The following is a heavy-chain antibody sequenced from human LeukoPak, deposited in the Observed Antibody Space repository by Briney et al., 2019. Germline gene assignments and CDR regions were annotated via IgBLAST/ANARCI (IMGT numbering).Heavy chain of an antibody. Sequence: ASVKVSCKASGYTFTGYYMHRVRQAPGQGLEWMGWINPNSGGTNYAQKFQGRVTMTRDTSISTAYMELSRLRSDDTAVYYCVTPTPYGDGGLFDYWGQGTLVTVSS. D-gene: IGHD4-17*01. J-gene: IGHJ4*02. CDR1: GYTFTGYY. CDR2: INPNSGGT. V-gene: IGHV1-2*02. CDR3: VTPTPYGDGGLFDY.